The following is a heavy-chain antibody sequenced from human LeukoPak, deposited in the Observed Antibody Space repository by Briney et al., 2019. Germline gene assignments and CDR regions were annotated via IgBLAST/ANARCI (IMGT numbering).Heavy chain of an antibody. Sequence: GGSLRLSCAASGFTFSSYAMSWVRQAPGKGLEWVSAISGSGGSTYYADSVKGRFTISRDNSKNTLYLQMNSLRAEDTAVYYCAKDEFRTLYRSGWYAGWGQGTLVTVSS. CDR2: ISGSGGST. V-gene: IGHV3-23*01. CDR3: AKDEFRTLYRSGWYAG. CDR1: GFTFSSYA. J-gene: IGHJ4*02. D-gene: IGHD6-19*01.